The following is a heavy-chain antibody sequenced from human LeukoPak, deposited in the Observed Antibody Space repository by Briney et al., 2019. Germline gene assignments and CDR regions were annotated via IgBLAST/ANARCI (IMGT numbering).Heavy chain of an antibody. CDR2: IWSDGTNS. V-gene: IGHV3-33*06. D-gene: IGHD4-11*01. CDR3: AKDAQRGFDYSNSLDK. CDR1: VFTFRSYD. Sequence: GGSLRLSCAASVFTFRSYDIHWVRQAPGKGLEWVAVIWSDGTNSYYGDPVKGRFTISRDNFQRTVYLQMNSLRAEDTAVYYCAKDAQRGFDYSNSLDKWGQGTLVTVSS. J-gene: IGHJ4*02.